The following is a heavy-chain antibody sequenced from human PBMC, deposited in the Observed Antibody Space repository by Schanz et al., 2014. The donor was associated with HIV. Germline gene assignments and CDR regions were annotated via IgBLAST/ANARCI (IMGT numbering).Heavy chain of an antibody. CDR3: AKTTWGRRVDAFDI. Sequence: QLQLVESGGGVVQPGRSLRLSCAASGFTFSSFGMHWVRQAPGKGLEWVAVIWYDGSSKYYADSVKGRFTISRDNSKNTLYLQMNSLRAEDTAVYYCAKTTWGRRVDAFDIWGQGTMVTVSS. D-gene: IGHD3-16*01. V-gene: IGHV3-33*06. J-gene: IGHJ3*02. CDR1: GFTFSSFG. CDR2: IWYDGSSK.